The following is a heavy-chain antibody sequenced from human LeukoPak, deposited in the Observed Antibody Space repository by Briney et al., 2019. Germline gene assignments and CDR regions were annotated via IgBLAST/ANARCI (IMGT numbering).Heavy chain of an antibody. CDR1: GYTFTGYY. CDR3: ARDTMVRGTNPYNWFDP. CDR2: INPYSGLT. J-gene: IGHJ5*02. Sequence: ASVKVSCKASGYTFTGYYMHWVRQAPGQGLEWMGWINPYSGLTSYPQKFRGRVTMTSDTSVNTAYLDVSRLTSDDTAVYFCARDTMVRGTNPYNWFDPWGQGTLVTVSS. D-gene: IGHD3-10*01. V-gene: IGHV1-2*02.